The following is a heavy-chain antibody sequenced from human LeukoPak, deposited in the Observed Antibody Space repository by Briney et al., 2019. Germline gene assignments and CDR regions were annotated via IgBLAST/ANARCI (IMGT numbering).Heavy chain of an antibody. CDR3: ARDYKNAVPDAFDI. J-gene: IGHJ3*02. Sequence: ASVKVSCKASADTFTDNFMHWVRQAPGQGLEWMGEINPDSGGTNYAQKFQGRLTMTRDTSISTAYMELSRLTSDDTAVYYCARDYKNAVPDAFDIWGQGTMVTVSS. CDR2: INPDSGGT. D-gene: IGHD1-1*01. CDR1: ADTFTDNF. V-gene: IGHV1-2*02.